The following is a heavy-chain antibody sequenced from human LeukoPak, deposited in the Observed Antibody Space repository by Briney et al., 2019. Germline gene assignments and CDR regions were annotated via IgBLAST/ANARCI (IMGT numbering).Heavy chain of an antibody. V-gene: IGHV3-21*01. CDR1: GFTFSSYS. CDR2: ISSSSSYI. Sequence: PGGSLRLSCAASGFTFSSYSMNWVRQAPGKGLEWVSSISSSSSYIYYADSVKGRFTISRDNAKNSLYLQMNSLRAEDTAVYYCAREGTHIVVVPAAMHYYYYMDVWGKGTTVTASS. CDR3: AREGTHIVVVPAAMHYYYYMDV. D-gene: IGHD2-2*01. J-gene: IGHJ6*03.